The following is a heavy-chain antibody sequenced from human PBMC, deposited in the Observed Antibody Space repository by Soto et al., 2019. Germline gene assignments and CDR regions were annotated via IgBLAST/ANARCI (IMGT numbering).Heavy chain of an antibody. J-gene: IGHJ4*02. CDR2: ISPSGDGT. CDR1: GFFFTDYF. D-gene: IGHD1-26*01. CDR3: ARQLERRVGAASH. Sequence: QVQLAESGGGLVKSGGSLTLSCSTSGFFFTDYFMSWIRQAPGKGLEWVSYISPSGDGTHYADSVKGRFTISRDNTKNSLFLQMSSLRDDDTAVYYCARQLERRVGAASHWGQGTRVSVSS. V-gene: IGHV3-11*01.